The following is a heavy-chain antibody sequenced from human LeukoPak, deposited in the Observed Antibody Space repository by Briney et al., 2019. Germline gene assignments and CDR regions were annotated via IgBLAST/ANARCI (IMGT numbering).Heavy chain of an antibody. V-gene: IGHV3-33*08. CDR1: GFTVSSNY. CDR3: ARERAYYYDSSGYHDAFDI. J-gene: IGHJ3*02. Sequence: GGSLRLSCAASGFTVSSNYMSWVRQAPGKGLEWVAVIWYDGSNKYYADSVKGRFTISRDNSKNTLYLQMNSLRAEDTAVYYCARERAYYYDSSGYHDAFDIWGQGTMVTVSS. CDR2: IWYDGSNK. D-gene: IGHD3-22*01.